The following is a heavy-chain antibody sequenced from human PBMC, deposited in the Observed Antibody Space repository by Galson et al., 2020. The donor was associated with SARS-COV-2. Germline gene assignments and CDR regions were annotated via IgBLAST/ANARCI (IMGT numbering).Heavy chain of an antibody. CDR3: AREVATMRCGYFYGMDV. D-gene: IGHD5-12*01. V-gene: IGHV5-51*01. CDR2: IFPGDSDT. Sequence: GESLKISCKGSGYNFTNYWIGWVRQMPGKGLEWMGIIFPGDSDTRYSPSFQGQVTISADKSISTAFLQWSSLKASDTAMYYCAREVATMRCGYFYGMDVWGHGTTVIVSS. CDR1: GYNFTNYW. J-gene: IGHJ6*02.